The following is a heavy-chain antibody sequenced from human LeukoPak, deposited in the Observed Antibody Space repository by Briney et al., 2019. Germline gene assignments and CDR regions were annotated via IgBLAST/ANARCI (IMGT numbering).Heavy chain of an antibody. V-gene: IGHV3-13*01. Sequence: PGGSLTLSCAASGLTFSSYDMHWVRQPTGKGLEWVSAIGNAGDTYYPGSVKGRFTISRENAKNSLYLQMNSLRAGDTAVYYCARVQRSGGAFDIWGQETMVTVSS. CDR2: IGNAGDT. CDR1: GLTFSSYD. CDR3: ARVQRSGGAFDI. D-gene: IGHD5-24*01. J-gene: IGHJ3*02.